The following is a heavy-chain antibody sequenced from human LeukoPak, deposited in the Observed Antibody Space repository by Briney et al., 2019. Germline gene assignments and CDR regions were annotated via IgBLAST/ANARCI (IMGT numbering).Heavy chain of an antibody. D-gene: IGHD1-1*01. V-gene: IGHV3-21*01. CDR2: VSGDSTYI. Sequence: GGSLRLSCAASGFTFASYSMNWVRQAPGKGLEWVSSVSGDSTYIYNAGSVKGRFTISRDNAQASLYLQMISLRADDTAVYYCARVSGRLERQSDLDYWGQGTLVIVSS. CDR1: GFTFASYS. J-gene: IGHJ4*02. CDR3: ARVSGRLERQSDLDY.